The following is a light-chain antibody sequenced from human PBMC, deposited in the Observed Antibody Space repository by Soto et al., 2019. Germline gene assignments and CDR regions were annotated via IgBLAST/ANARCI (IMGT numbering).Light chain of an antibody. Sequence: DIQMTQSPSSLSASVGDRVTITCRASQSISSYLNWYQQKPGKAPKLLIYAASSLQSGVPSRLSGSGSGTDFTLTISSLQPEDFATYYCQQSYSTQFTFGPGTKVDIK. CDR3: QQSYSTQFT. V-gene: IGKV1-39*01. J-gene: IGKJ3*01. CDR1: QSISSY. CDR2: AAS.